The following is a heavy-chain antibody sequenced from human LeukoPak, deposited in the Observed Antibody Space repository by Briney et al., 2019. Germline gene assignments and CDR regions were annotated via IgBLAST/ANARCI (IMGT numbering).Heavy chain of an antibody. D-gene: IGHD1-26*01. CDR1: GFTFSSHW. V-gene: IGHV3-74*01. CDR3: ARERVSGSYLDDY. CDR2: INSDGSST. J-gene: IGHJ4*02. Sequence: GGSLRLSCAASGFTFSSHWMHWVRHAPGKGLVWVSRINSDGSSTSYADSVKGRFTISGDNAKNTLYLQMNSLRAEDTAIYYCARERVSGSYLDDYRGQGTPVTVSS.